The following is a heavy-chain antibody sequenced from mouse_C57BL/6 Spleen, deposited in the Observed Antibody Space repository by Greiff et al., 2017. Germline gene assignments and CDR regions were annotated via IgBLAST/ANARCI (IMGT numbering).Heavy chain of an antibody. CDR3: AIILYDRFAY. J-gene: IGHJ3*01. Sequence: QVQLQQPGAELVKPGASVKVSCKASGYTFTSYWMHWVKQRPGQGLEWIGRIHPSDSDTNYNQKFKGKATLTVDKSSSTAYLQLSSLTSEDSAFYYCAIILYDRFAYWGQGTLVTVSA. CDR1: GYTFTSYW. D-gene: IGHD2-3*01. CDR2: IHPSDSDT. V-gene: IGHV1-74*01.